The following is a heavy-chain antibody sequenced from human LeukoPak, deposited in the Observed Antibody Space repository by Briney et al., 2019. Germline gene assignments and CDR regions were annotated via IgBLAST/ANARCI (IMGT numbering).Heavy chain of an antibody. J-gene: IGHJ4*02. CDR1: GGSISSSSYY. Sequence: PSETLSLTCTVSGGSISSSSYYWGWIRQPPGKRVEWIGSIYYSGSTYYNPSLKSRVTISVDTSKNQFSLKLSSVTAADTAVYYCARLSGYYYGLDYWGQGTLVTVSS. D-gene: IGHD3-22*01. CDR2: IYYSGST. CDR3: ARLSGYYYGLDY. V-gene: IGHV4-39*01.